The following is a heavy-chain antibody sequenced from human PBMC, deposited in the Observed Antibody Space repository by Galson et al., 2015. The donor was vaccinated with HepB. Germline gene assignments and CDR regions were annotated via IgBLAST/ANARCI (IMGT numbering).Heavy chain of an antibody. V-gene: IGHV3-48*03. CDR2: ISSSGSTI. CDR1: GFTFSSYE. Sequence: SLRLSCAASGFTFSSYEMNWVRQAPGKGLEWVSHISSSGSTIYYADSVKGRFTISRDNAKNSLYLQMNSLRAEDTAVYYCARDRPGGYFDYWGQGTLVTVSS. J-gene: IGHJ4*02. CDR3: ARDRPGGYFDY. D-gene: IGHD4-23*01.